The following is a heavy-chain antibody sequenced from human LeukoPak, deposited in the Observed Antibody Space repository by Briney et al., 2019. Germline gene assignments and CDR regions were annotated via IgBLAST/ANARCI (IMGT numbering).Heavy chain of an antibody. CDR3: ARDVWTGVAVSDY. CDR1: GFTFSSYS. CDR2: IKEDGSIQ. D-gene: IGHD6-19*01. V-gene: IGHV3-7*01. J-gene: IGHJ4*02. Sequence: GGSLRLSCAASGFTFSSYSMNWVRQAPGKGLERLANIKEDGSIQYYLDSVRGGLTIYRENAKNSVYLQLNSLRADDTAVYYCARDVWTGVAVSDYCGQGTLVTVSS.